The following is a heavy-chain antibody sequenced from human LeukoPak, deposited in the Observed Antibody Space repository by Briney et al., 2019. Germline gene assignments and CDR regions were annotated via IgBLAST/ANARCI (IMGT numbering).Heavy chain of an antibody. D-gene: IGHD6-13*01. CDR1: GFTFSSYG. J-gene: IGHJ4*02. CDR3: ARVGYSSSWPIDY. V-gene: IGHV3-53*01. CDR2: IYSGGST. Sequence: PGGSLRLSCAASGFTFSSYGMHWVRQAPGKGLEWVSVIYSGGSTYYADSVKGRFTISRDNSKNTLYLQMNSLRAEDTAVYYCARVGYSSSWPIDYWGQGTLVTVSS.